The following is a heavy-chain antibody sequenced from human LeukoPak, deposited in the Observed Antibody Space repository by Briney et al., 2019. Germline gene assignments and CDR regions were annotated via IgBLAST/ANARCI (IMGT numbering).Heavy chain of an antibody. V-gene: IGHV3-23*01. CDR1: GFTFSTYD. D-gene: IGHD3-9*01. CDR3: AKAEGYDILTGLDY. Sequence: GGSLRLSCAASGFTFSTYDMSWVRQAPGKGLEWVSGIGASGGSTYYADSVKGRFTISRDNSKNTLYLQMNGLRTEDTAVYYCAKAEGYDILTGLDYWGQGTLVTVSS. J-gene: IGHJ4*02. CDR2: IGASGGST.